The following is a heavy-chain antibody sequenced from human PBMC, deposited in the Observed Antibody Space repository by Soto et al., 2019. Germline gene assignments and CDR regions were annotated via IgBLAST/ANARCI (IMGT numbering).Heavy chain of an antibody. D-gene: IGHD1-26*01. CDR1: GFKFITYG. CDR3: AKGLVGYVFGVQDYYFGMDV. CDR2: ISYDGNNK. J-gene: IGHJ6*02. Sequence: QVQLVESGGGVVQPGRSLRLSCGASGFKFITYGMHWVRQAPGKGLEWVAVISYDGNNKDYADSVKGRFTISRDNSKNTSYLQMNSLRAEDTAVYYCAKGLVGYVFGVQDYYFGMDVWGQGTTVAVSS. V-gene: IGHV3-30*18.